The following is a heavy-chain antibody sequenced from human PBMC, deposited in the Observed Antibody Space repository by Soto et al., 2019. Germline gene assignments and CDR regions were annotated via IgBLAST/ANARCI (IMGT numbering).Heavy chain of an antibody. Sequence: QVPLVQSGAEVKKPGASVKVSCKASGYTFTSYAMHWVRQAPGQRLEWMGWINAGNGNTKYSQKFQGRVTITRDTSASTAYMELSSLRSEDTAVYYCARDGYYGSGRTAGYMDVWGKGTTVTVSS. D-gene: IGHD3-10*01. J-gene: IGHJ6*03. CDR1: GYTFTSYA. V-gene: IGHV1-3*01. CDR3: ARDGYYGSGRTAGYMDV. CDR2: INAGNGNT.